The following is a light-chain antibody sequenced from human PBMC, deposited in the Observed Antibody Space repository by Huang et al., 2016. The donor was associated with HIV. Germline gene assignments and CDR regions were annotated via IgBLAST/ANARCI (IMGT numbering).Light chain of an antibody. CDR1: HSLLHSNGYNY. J-gene: IGKJ5*01. Sequence: DIVMTQSPLSLPVTPGEPASISCRSNHSLLHSNGYNYLDWYLQKPGQSPQLLIYLCSKRASGVPDRFSGSGSGTDFTLKISRVEAEDVGVYYCMQALQTPITFGQGTRLEIK. CDR2: LCS. V-gene: IGKV2-28*01. CDR3: MQALQTPIT.